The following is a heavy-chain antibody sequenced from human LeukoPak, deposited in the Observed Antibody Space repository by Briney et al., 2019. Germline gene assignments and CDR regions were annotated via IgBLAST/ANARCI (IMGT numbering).Heavy chain of an antibody. D-gene: IGHD2-21*02. Sequence: SETLSLTCAVSGVSMGSGGYSWSWVRQPPRKGLEWIGYIYHSGSSYYNPSLKSRVTIPMDRSKNQFSLRLTSLTAADTAVYYCVSAYCGGDCYHSLLTNWGQGILVTVSS. CDR3: VSAYCGGDCYHSLLTN. CDR2: IYHSGSS. J-gene: IGHJ4*02. CDR1: GVSMGSGGYS. V-gene: IGHV4-30-2*01.